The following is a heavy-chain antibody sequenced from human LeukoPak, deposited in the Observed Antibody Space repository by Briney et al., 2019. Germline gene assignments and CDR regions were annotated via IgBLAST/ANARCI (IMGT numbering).Heavy chain of an antibody. CDR2: ISGSGGST. J-gene: IGHJ6*03. Sequence: QPGGTLRLSCAASGFTFSSHGMNWVRQAPGKGLEWVSAISGSGGSTYYADSVKGRFTISRDNSKNTLYVQMNSLRAEDTAVYYCAKDVGTVEGGSSDMDVWGKGTTVTVSS. V-gene: IGHV3-23*01. CDR3: AKDVGTVEGGSSDMDV. CDR1: GFTFSSHG. D-gene: IGHD1-26*01.